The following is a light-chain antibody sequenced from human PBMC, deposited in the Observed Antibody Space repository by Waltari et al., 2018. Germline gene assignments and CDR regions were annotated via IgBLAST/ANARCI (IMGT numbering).Light chain of an antibody. CDR2: GNS. J-gene: IGLJ3*02. Sequence: QPVLTQPPSVSGAPGQRVTIPCTGSSYNLGGGYALHRYQQLPGTAPKLLIYGNSVRPSGVPNRFSRSKSGASASLAITGLQAEDEADYYCQSYDSSLGSVVFGGGTKLTVL. V-gene: IGLV1-40*03. CDR3: QSYDSSLGSVV. CDR1: SYNLGGGYA.